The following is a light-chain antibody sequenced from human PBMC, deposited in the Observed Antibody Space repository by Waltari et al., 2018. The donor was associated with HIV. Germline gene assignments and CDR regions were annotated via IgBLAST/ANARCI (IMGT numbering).Light chain of an antibody. CDR1: QGIRQY. CDR2: GAT. CDR3: QTYNGAPFA. J-gene: IGKJ4*01. Sequence: DIQMTHSPSSLSASLGDRITITCRASQGIRQYLAWYHYRPCERPKVLIYGATVLQWGVSSRFSASGSGTDFSLTISSLRSEDVGTYYCQTYNGAPFAFGGGTKVEVK. V-gene: IGKV1-27*01.